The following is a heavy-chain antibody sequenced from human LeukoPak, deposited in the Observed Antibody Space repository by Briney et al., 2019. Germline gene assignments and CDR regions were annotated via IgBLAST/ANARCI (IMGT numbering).Heavy chain of an antibody. V-gene: IGHV3-30*04. Sequence: GGSLRLSCAASGFTFSSYAMHWVRQAPGKGLEWVAVISYDGSDKYYADSVKGRFTISRDNSKNTLYLQMNSLRAEDTAVYYCARDSPPPMSNFDYWGQGTLVTVSS. CDR3: ARDSPPPMSNFDY. D-gene: IGHD6-6*01. J-gene: IGHJ4*02. CDR1: GFTFSSYA. CDR2: ISYDGSDK.